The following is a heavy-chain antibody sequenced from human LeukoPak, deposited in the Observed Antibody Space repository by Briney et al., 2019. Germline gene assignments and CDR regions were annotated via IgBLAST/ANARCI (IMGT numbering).Heavy chain of an antibody. J-gene: IGHJ4*02. CDR1: GYTFTGYY. CDR2: INPNSGGT. Sequence: GASVKVSCKASGYTFTGYYMHWVRQAPGQGLEWMGWINPNSGGTNYAQKFQGRVTMTRDTSISTAYMELSRLRSDDTAVYYCARDVEYGSGSFHFDYWGQGTLVTVSS. D-gene: IGHD3-10*01. V-gene: IGHV1-2*02. CDR3: ARDVEYGSGSFHFDY.